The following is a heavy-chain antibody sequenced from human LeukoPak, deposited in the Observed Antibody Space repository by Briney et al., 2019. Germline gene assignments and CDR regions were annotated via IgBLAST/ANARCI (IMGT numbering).Heavy chain of an antibody. CDR2: IRSRSYGGTT. CDR3: TRVRSGNDFDY. V-gene: IGHV3-49*04. Sequence: GRSLRLSCIASGFTFGDYAMSWVRQAPGKGLEWVGFIRSRSYGGTTEYAASMRGRFTISRDDSKSIAYLQVNSLKTEDTAVYYCTRVRSGNDFDYWGQGTLVTVSS. J-gene: IGHJ4*02. D-gene: IGHD3-10*01. CDR1: GFTFGDYA.